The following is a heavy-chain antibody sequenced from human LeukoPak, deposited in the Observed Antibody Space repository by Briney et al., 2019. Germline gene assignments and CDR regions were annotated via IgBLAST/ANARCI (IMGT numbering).Heavy chain of an antibody. D-gene: IGHD6-19*01. Sequence: GGSLRLSCATSGFTFSNNEMNWVRQAPGKGLEWISYITSNGDTIFYADSVKGRFTISRDNAKNSLFLQMNNLGAEDTAVYYCAREVAGTGTSEFDYWGQGTLVTVSS. CDR2: ITSNGDTI. CDR3: AREVAGTGTSEFDY. CDR1: GFTFSNNE. V-gene: IGHV3-48*03. J-gene: IGHJ4*02.